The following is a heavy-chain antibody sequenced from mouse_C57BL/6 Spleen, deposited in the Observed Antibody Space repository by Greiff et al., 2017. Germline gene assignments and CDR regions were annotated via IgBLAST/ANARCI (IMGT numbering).Heavy chain of an antibody. CDR3: AREGYGSSAFDY. CDR1: GFTFSDYY. J-gene: IGHJ2*01. D-gene: IGHD1-1*01. CDR2: INYDGSST. Sequence: QLQESEGGLVQPGSSMKLSCTASGFTFSDYYMAWVRQVPEKGLEWVANINYDGSSTYYLDSLKSRFIISRDNAKNILYLQMSSLKSEDTATYYCAREGYGSSAFDYWGQGTTLTVSS. V-gene: IGHV5-16*01.